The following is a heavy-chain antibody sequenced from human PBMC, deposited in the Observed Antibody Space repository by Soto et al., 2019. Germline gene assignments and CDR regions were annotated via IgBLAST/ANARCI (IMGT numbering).Heavy chain of an antibody. D-gene: IGHD3-10*01. CDR3: AKDSYYGSGIHYIFDY. V-gene: IGHV3-30*18. J-gene: IGHJ4*02. CDR2: ISSHESDK. CDR1: GFTFSSFG. Sequence: GGSLRLSCAASGFTFSSFGMHWVRQAPGKGLEWVAVISSHESDKYYADSVRGRFTISRDNFRNNLYLQMNSLRPEDTAVYYCAKDSYYGSGIHYIFDYWGQGALVTVS.